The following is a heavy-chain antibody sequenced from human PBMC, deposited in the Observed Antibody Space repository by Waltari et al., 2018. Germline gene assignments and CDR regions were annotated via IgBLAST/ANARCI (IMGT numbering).Heavy chain of an antibody. CDR1: GYTFTSYY. V-gene: IGHV1-46*01. J-gene: IGHJ6*02. CDR3: ARDGYDSAPEPDV. Sequence: QVQLVQSGAEVKKPGASVKVSCKASGYTFTSYYMHWVRQAPGQGLEWMGIINPSGGRTSYAQKFEGRVTMTRDTSTSTVYMELSSLRSEDTAVYYCARDGYDSAPEPDVWGQGTTVTVSS. CDR2: INPSGGRT. D-gene: IGHD3-22*01.